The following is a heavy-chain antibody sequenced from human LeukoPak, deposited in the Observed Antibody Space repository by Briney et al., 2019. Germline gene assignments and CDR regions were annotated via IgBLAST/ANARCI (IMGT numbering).Heavy chain of an antibody. CDR3: AKDHSVTPCYFDY. CDR2: ISGSGGST. V-gene: IGHV3-23*01. Sequence: GGSLRLSCAASGFTFNNYAVIWVRQAPGKGLEWVSAISGSGGSTYYADSVKGRFTISRDNSKNTLFLQMNSLRAEDTAVYYCAKDHSVTPCYFDYWGQGTLVTVSS. CDR1: GFTFNNYA. D-gene: IGHD4-17*01. J-gene: IGHJ4*02.